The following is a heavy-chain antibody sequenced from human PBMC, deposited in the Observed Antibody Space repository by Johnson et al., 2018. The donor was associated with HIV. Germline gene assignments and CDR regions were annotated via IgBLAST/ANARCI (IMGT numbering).Heavy chain of an antibody. V-gene: IGHV3-30*02. Sequence: QVQLVESGGGVVQPGGSLRLSCAASGFTFSSYGMHWVRQAPGKGLEWVAFIRYDGSNKYYADSVKGRFTISRDNAKNSVYLQMNSLRAEDTAVYYCARELGGSSLPFGAFDIWGQGTMVTVSS. CDR2: IRYDGSNK. CDR3: ARELGGSSLPFGAFDI. CDR1: GFTFSSYG. D-gene: IGHD6-13*01. J-gene: IGHJ3*02.